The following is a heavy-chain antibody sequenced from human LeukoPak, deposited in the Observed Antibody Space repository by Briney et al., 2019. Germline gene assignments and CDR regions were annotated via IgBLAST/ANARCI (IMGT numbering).Heavy chain of an antibody. CDR1: GYTFTSYG. D-gene: IGHD6-19*01. V-gene: IGHV1-18*01. CDR3: ARVALAGERPDY. CDR2: ISAYNGNT. J-gene: IGHJ4*02. Sequence: GSAKVSCKNSGYTFTSYGIRWVRPAPGQGVEWMGWISAYNGNTNYAQKFQGRVSKTTDTSTTTGYMELRSLRSDDTAVYYCARVALAGERPDYWGQGTLVTVSS.